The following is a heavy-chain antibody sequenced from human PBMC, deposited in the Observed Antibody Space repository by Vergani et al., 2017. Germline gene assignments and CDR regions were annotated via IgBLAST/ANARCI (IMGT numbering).Heavy chain of an antibody. Sequence: QLQLQESGSGLVKPSQTLSLTCAVSGDSITNGGFSWNWIRQPPGKGPEWIGYIFPSGNSDYNPSLKNRVSISLDKSKKQFSLWVNSVTAADTAVYFCAGASLRARVGCYCYMGVWGKGKTVVVSS. CDR2: IFPSGNS. V-gene: IGHV4-30-2*01. CDR1: GDSITNGGFS. J-gene: IGHJ6*03. CDR3: AGASLRARVGCYCYMGV. D-gene: IGHD6-19*01.